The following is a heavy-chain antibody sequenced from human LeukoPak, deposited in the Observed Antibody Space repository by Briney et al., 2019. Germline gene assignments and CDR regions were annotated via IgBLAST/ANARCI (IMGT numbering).Heavy chain of an antibody. V-gene: IGHV1-69*05. CDR2: IIPIFGTA. Sequence: GSSVKVSCKASGGTFSSYAISWVRQAPGQGLEWMGGIIPIFGTANYAQKFQGRVTITTDESTSTAYMELSSLRSEDTAVYCCAGRVGATLGLYAYWGQGTLVTVSS. J-gene: IGHJ4*02. D-gene: IGHD1-26*01. CDR3: AGRVGATLGLYAY. CDR1: GGTFSSYA.